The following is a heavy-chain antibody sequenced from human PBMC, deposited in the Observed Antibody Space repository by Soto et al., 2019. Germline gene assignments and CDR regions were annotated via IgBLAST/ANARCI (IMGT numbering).Heavy chain of an antibody. J-gene: IGHJ5*02. CDR3: ARELLDYGELLAPFSPPLNNWFDP. Sequence: QVQLVESGGGVVQPGRSLRLSCAASGFTFSSYGMHWVRQAPGKGLEWVAVIWYDGSNKYYADSVKGRFTISRDNSKNTLYLQMNSMRAEDTAVYYCARELLDYGELLAPFSPPLNNWFDPWGQGTPVTVSS. CDR1: GFTFSSYG. V-gene: IGHV3-33*01. CDR2: IWYDGSNK. D-gene: IGHD4-17*01.